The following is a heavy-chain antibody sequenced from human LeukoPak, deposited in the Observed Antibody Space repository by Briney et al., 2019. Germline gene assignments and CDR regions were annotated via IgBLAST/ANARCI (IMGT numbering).Heavy chain of an antibody. CDR1: GFSISDYY. D-gene: IGHD3-16*01. Sequence: GGSLRLSCDASGFSISDYYMSWIRQSPGKGPEWISYITSGGASTNYADSVKGRFTISRDKAKNSVALQLNSLRAEDTAVYYCTRQRRGTYYAFDSWGQGTLVTVSS. J-gene: IGHJ4*02. V-gene: IGHV3-11*01. CDR3: TRQRRGTYYAFDS. CDR2: ITSGGAST.